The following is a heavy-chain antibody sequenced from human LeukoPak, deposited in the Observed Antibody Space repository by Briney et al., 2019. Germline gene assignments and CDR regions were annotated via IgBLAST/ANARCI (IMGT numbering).Heavy chain of an antibody. J-gene: IGHJ4*02. CDR3: AKDPGLLGSLRYYFDY. CDR1: GFTVSNTY. D-gene: IGHD1-26*01. V-gene: IGHV3-53*05. CDR2: IYSGGGT. Sequence: PGGSLRLSCAASGFTVSNTYMSWVRQAPGKGLEWVSLIYSGGGTYSADSVKGRFTISRDNSKNTLYLQMNSLRAKDTAVYYCAKDPGLLGSLRYYFDYWGQGTLVTVSS.